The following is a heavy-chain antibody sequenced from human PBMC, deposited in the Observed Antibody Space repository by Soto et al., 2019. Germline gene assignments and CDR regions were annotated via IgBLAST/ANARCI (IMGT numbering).Heavy chain of an antibody. J-gene: IGHJ4*02. CDR1: GFTFSSYW. Sequence: PGGSLTLSCAASGFTFSSYWMHWVRQAPGKGLVWVSRLNSDGSATTYADSVKGRFTISRDNSKNTLYLQMNSLRAEDTAVYYCAKEVYYGTDYWGQGTLVTVSS. CDR3: AKEVYYGTDY. CDR2: LNSDGSAT. V-gene: IGHV3-74*01. D-gene: IGHD3-10*01.